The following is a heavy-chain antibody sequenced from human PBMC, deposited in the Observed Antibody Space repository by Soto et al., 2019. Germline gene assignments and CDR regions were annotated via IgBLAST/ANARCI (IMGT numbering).Heavy chain of an antibody. J-gene: IGHJ4*02. CDR1: GGSISSGGYS. Sequence: QLQLQESGSGLVKPSQTLSLTCAVSGGSISSGGYSWSWIRQPPGKGLEWIGYIYHSGSTYYNTSLKSRVTISVDRSKNQFSLRRSSVTAADTAVYYCAGGIAARPLGYWGQGTLVTVSS. CDR2: IYHSGST. CDR3: AGGIAARPLGY. D-gene: IGHD6-6*01. V-gene: IGHV4-30-2*01.